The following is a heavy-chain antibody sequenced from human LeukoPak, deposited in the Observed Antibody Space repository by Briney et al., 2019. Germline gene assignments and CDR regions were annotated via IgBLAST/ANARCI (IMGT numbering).Heavy chain of an antibody. D-gene: IGHD4-17*01. CDR3: ARVEGHDYGDQLVDY. CDR2: IIPILGIA. V-gene: IGHV1-69*04. J-gene: IGHJ4*02. CDR1: GGTFSSYA. Sequence: ASVKVSCKASGGTFSSYAIRWVRQAPGQGLEWMGRIIPILGIANYAQKFQGRVTITADKSTSTAYMELSSLRSEDTAVYYCARVEGHDYGDQLVDYWGQGTLVTVSS.